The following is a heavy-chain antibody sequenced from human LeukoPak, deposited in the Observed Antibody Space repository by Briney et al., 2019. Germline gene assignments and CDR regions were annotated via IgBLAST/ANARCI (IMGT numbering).Heavy chain of an antibody. D-gene: IGHD1-26*01. CDR1: GFTFSRHP. Sequence: GGSLRLSCAASGFTFSRHPMHWVRQAPGKGLEWVAFIRYDGSNKYYADSVKGRFTISRDNSKNTLYLQMNSLRAEDTAVYYCVKDPVGALENWGQGTLVTVSS. V-gene: IGHV3-30*02. CDR3: VKDPVGALEN. CDR2: IRYDGSNK. J-gene: IGHJ4*02.